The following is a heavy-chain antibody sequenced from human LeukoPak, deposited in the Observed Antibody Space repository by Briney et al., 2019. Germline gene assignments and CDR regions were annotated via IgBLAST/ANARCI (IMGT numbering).Heavy chain of an antibody. D-gene: IGHD3-3*01. J-gene: IGHJ4*02. Sequence: ETSETLSLTCTVSGGSISSYYWSWIRQPPGKGLEWIGSIYYSGSTYYNPSLKSRVTISVDTSKNQFSLKLSSVTAADTAVYYCARHAETNYDFWSGYYNALDYWGQGTLVTVSS. CDR3: ARHAETNYDFWSGYYNALDY. V-gene: IGHV4-59*05. CDR2: IYYSGST. CDR1: GGSISSYY.